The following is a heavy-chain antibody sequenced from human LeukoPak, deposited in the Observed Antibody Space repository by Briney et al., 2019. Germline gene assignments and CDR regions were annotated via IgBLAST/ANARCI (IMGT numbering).Heavy chain of an antibody. CDR1: GYTFIDHG. CDR2: ISAYNGNT. Sequence: GASVKLSCKASGYTFIDHGISWVRQAPGQGLEWMGWISAYNGNTNYAQKLQGRLTMTTDTSTRTAYMELRSLRSDDTAVYYCARDSGSGWYNWFDPWGQGTLVTVSS. V-gene: IGHV1-18*01. CDR3: ARDSGSGWYNWFDP. D-gene: IGHD6-19*01. J-gene: IGHJ5*02.